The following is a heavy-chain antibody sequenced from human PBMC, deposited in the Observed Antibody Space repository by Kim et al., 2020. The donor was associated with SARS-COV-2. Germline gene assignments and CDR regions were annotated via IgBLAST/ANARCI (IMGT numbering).Heavy chain of an antibody. V-gene: IGHV1-2*02. CDR1: GYTFTDYY. Sequence: ASVKVSCKASGYTFTDYYIHWVRQAPGQGLEWMGWINPYSGDTTYAQKFQGRVTMTRDTSISTPYVELSSLRSDDTAVYYCARSAHFCSGHYLDFWGQGT. J-gene: IGHJ4*02. D-gene: IGHD3-3*01. CDR2: INPYSGDT. CDR3: ARSAHFCSGHYLDF.